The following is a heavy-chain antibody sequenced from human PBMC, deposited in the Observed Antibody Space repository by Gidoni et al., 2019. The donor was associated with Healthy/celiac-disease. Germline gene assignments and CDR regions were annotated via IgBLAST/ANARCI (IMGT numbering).Heavy chain of an antibody. D-gene: IGHD6-13*01. CDR2: ISSSGSTI. Sequence: SGFPFSSYELHWVRQAPGKGLEWVSYISSSGSTIYYADSVKGRFTISRDNDKNSLYLQINSLRAEETAVFDCARPGYSSSWYWGYNDYWGQGTLVTVSS. CDR1: GFPFSSYE. V-gene: IGHV3-48*03. J-gene: IGHJ4*02. CDR3: ARPGYSSSWYWGYNDY.